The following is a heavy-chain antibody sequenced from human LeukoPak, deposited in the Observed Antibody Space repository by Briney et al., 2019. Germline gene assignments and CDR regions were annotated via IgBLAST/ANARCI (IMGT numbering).Heavy chain of an antibody. Sequence: SETLSLTCTVSGGSISSSSYYWGWIRQPPGKGLEWIRSIYYSGSTYYNPSLKGRVTISVDTSRNQFSLKLSSVTAADTAMYYCARHKPKRDGYNVGGAFDIWGQGTMVTVSS. CDR3: ARHKPKRDGYNVGGAFDI. CDR2: IYYSGST. CDR1: GGSISSSSYY. J-gene: IGHJ3*02. V-gene: IGHV4-39*01. D-gene: IGHD5-24*01.